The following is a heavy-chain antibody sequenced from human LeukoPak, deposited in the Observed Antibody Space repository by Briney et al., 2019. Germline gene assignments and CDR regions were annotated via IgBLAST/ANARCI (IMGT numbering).Heavy chain of an antibody. Sequence: GGSLRLSCAASGFTFSSYSMNWVRQAPGKGLEWVSYISSSSSTIYYADSVKGRFTISRDNAKNSLCLQMNSLRAEDTAVYYCARDSGSSWYGDAFDIWGQGTMVTVSS. CDR3: ARDSGSSWYGDAFDI. J-gene: IGHJ3*02. V-gene: IGHV3-48*01. CDR1: GFTFSSYS. CDR2: ISSSSSTI. D-gene: IGHD6-13*01.